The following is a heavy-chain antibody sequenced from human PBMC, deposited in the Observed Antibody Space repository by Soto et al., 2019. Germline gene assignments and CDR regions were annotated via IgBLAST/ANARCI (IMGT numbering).Heavy chain of an antibody. CDR2: IIPVFGTP. CDR3: ARGDATKIVVTTYYGMDV. V-gene: IGHV1-69*12. D-gene: IGHD3-22*01. J-gene: IGHJ6*02. Sequence: QVQLVQSGAEVKKPGSSVKVSCKASGGSLSNYGINWVRQAPGQGLEWMGAIIPVFGTPNYAQKFQDRVTITADESTTTVYMEVRSLTSDDTAVYYCARGDATKIVVTTYYGMDVWGQGTTVPVSS. CDR1: GGSLSNYG.